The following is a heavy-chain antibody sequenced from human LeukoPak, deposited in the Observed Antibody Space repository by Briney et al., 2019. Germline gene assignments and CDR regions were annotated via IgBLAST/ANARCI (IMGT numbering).Heavy chain of an antibody. J-gene: IGHJ4*02. Sequence: GGSLRLSCAASGFTFSTYCMHWVRQPPGKGLVWVSQICTDETTIRNADSVKGRFTISRDNSKNTLYLQMNSLRAEDTAVYYCARDLGSYYRNALDYWGQGTLVTVSS. D-gene: IGHD1-26*01. V-gene: IGHV3-74*01. CDR3: ARDLGSYYRNALDY. CDR2: ICTDETTI. CDR1: GFTFSTYC.